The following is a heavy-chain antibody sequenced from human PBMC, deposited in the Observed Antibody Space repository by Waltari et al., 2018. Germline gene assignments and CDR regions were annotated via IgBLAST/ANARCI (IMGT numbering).Heavy chain of an antibody. CDR2: MNPNSGNT. J-gene: IGHJ4*02. CDR1: GYTFTSYA. CDR3: ARYGAAQTLRFLEWSFDY. D-gene: IGHD3-3*01. Sequence: QVQLVQSGAEVKKPGASVKVSCKASGYTFTSYAINWVRQATGQGLEWMGWMNPNSGNTGYAQKFQGRVTMTRNTSISTAYMELSSLRSEDTAVYYCARYGAAQTLRFLEWSFDYWGQGTLVTVSS. V-gene: IGHV1-8*01.